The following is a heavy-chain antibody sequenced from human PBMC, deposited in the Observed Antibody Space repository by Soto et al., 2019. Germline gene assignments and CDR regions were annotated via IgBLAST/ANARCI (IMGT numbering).Heavy chain of an antibody. CDR1: GGPISSYY. J-gene: IGHJ4*02. D-gene: IGHD4-17*01. Sequence: PSETLSLTCTVSGGPISSYYWSWIRQPAGKGLEWIGRIYTSGSTNYNPSLKSRVTMSVDTSKNQFSLKLSSVTAADTAVYYCACHDYGDYRGYYFDYWGQGTLVTVSS. CDR2: IYTSGST. V-gene: IGHV4-4*07. CDR3: ACHDYGDYRGYYFDY.